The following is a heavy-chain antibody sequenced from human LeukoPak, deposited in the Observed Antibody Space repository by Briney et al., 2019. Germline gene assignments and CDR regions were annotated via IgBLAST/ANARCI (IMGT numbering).Heavy chain of an antibody. V-gene: IGHV1-69*01. CDR3: ARGGIAAADRTFDY. CDR2: IIPIFGTA. CDR1: GGTFSSYA. Sequence: GASVKVSCKASGGTFSSYAISWVRQAPGQGLEWMGGIIPIFGTANYAQKFQGRVTITADESTSTAYMELGSLRSEDTAVYYCARGGIAAADRTFDYWGQGTLVTVSS. J-gene: IGHJ4*02. D-gene: IGHD6-13*01.